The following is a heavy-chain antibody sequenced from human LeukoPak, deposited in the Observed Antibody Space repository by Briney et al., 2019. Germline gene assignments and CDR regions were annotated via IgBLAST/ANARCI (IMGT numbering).Heavy chain of an antibody. CDR2: ISGSGGST. D-gene: IGHD5-24*01. CDR1: GFTFSSYA. V-gene: IGHV3-23*01. Sequence: GGSLRLSCAASGFTFSSYAMSWLRQAPGKGLEWVSAISGSGGSTYYADSVKGRFTISRDNSKNTLYLQMNSLRAEDTAVYYCARITGGNWFDPWGQGTLVTVSS. CDR3: ARITGGNWFDP. J-gene: IGHJ5*02.